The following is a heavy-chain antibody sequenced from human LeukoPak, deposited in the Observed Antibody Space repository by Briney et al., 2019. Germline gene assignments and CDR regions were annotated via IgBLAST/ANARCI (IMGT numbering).Heavy chain of an antibody. J-gene: IGHJ6*02. V-gene: IGHV4-34*01. D-gene: IGHD3-3*01. Sequence: PSETLSLTCAVYGGSFSGYYWSWIRQPPGKGLEWIGEINQSGSTNYNPSLKRRVTISVDTSKNQFSLRLSSVTAADTAVYYCARGELRFLNYYYYGMDVWGQGTTVTVSS. CDR2: INQSGST. CDR3: ARGELRFLNYYYYGMDV. CDR1: GGSFSGYY.